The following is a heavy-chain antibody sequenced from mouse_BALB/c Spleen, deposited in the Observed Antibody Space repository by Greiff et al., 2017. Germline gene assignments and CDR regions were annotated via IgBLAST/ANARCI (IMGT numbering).Heavy chain of an antibody. Sequence: EVMLVESGGGLVKPGGSLKLSCAASGFTFSSYAMSWVRQTPEKRLEWVASISSGGSTYYPDSVKGRFTISRDNARNILYLQMSSLRSEDTAMYYCATIYYGYYWGQGTTLTVSS. V-gene: IGHV5-6-5*01. CDR3: ATIYYGYY. D-gene: IGHD2-2*01. CDR2: ISSGGST. CDR1: GFTFSSYA. J-gene: IGHJ2*01.